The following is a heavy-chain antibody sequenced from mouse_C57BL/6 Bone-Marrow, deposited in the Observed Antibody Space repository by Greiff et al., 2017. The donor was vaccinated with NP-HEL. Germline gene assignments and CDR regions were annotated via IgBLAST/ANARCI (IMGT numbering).Heavy chain of an antibody. D-gene: IGHD2-5*01. CDR3: ARHYYSNYFDY. Sequence: DVMLVESGGDLVKPGGSLKLSCAASGFTFSSYGMSWVRPTPDKRLEWVATISSGGSYTYYPDSVKGRFTISRDNAKNTLYLQMSSLKSEDTDMYYCARHYYSNYFDYWGQGTTLTVSS. CDR2: ISSGGSYT. CDR1: GFTFSSYG. V-gene: IGHV5-6*02. J-gene: IGHJ2*01.